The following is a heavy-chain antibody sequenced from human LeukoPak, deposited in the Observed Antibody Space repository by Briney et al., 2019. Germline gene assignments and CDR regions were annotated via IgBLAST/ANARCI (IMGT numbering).Heavy chain of an antibody. CDR2: TNPNSGNT. D-gene: IGHD6-19*01. J-gene: IGHJ4*02. V-gene: IGHV1-8*01. CDR3: ARRDGSGYGINY. CDR1: GYTFTSYD. Sequence: ASVKVSCKASGYTFTSYDINWVRQATGQGPEWMGWTNPNSGNTGYAQKFQGRVTMTRNTSITTAYMELSSLKSEDTAMYYCARRDGSGYGINYRGQGTLVTVSS.